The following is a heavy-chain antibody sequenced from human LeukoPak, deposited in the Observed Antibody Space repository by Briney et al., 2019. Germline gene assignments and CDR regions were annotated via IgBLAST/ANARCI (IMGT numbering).Heavy chain of an antibody. CDR2: ISSSSSYI. D-gene: IGHD3-10*01. CDR3: ARGGWFGNAFDI. V-gene: IGHV3-21*04. CDR1: GFTFSSYS. Sequence: PGGSLRLSCAASGFTFSSYSMNWVRQAPGKGLEWVSSISSSSSYIYYADSVKGRFTISRDNAKNSLYLQMNSLRSEDTAVYYCARGGWFGNAFDIWGQGTMVTASS. J-gene: IGHJ3*02.